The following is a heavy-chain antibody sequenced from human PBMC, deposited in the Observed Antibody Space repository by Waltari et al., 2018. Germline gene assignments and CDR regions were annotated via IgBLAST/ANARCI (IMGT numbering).Heavy chain of an antibody. V-gene: IGHV1-69-2*01. CDR1: GYTFTDYY. D-gene: IGHD6-6*01. CDR2: VDPEDGET. CDR3: ATVSSIAARPYYYYYGMDV. Sequence: EVQLVQSGAEVKKPGATVKISCKVSGYTFTDYYMHWVQQAPGKGLEWMGLVDPEDGETIYAEKFQGRVTITADTSTDTAYMELSSLRSEDTAVYYCATVSSIAARPYYYYYGMDVWGQGTTVTVSS. J-gene: IGHJ6*02.